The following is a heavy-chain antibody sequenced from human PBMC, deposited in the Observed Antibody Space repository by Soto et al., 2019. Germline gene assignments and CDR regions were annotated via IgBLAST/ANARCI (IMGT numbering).Heavy chain of an antibody. CDR3: ARDDGYCSSTSCYAGLPLNDY. CDR1: GYTFTSYG. J-gene: IGHJ4*02. D-gene: IGHD2-2*03. Sequence: ASVKVSCKASGYTFTSYGISWVRQAPGQGLEWMGWISAYNGNTNYAQKLQGRVTMTTDTSTSTAYMELRSLRSDDTAVYYCARDDGYCSSTSCYAGLPLNDYWGQGTLVTVSS. V-gene: IGHV1-18*01. CDR2: ISAYNGNT.